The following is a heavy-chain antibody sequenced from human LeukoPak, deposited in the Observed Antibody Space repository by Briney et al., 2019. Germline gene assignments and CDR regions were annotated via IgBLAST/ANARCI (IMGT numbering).Heavy chain of an antibody. D-gene: IGHD2-2*01. CDR2: VYFTGTP. CDR1: GDAISSNYYY. Sequence: PSETLSLTCTVSGDAISSNYYYWGWVRQPPGKGLEWIGTVYFTGTPYYNPSLKTPVTISVDTSETQFSLTLSSVTAADTAVYFCPRYLVVPATTYYYYYLDVWGKGTTVTVSS. J-gene: IGHJ6*03. CDR3: PRYLVVPATTYYYYYLDV. V-gene: IGHV4-39*01.